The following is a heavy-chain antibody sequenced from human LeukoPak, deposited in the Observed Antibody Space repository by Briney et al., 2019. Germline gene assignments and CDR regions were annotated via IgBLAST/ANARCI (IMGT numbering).Heavy chain of an antibody. CDR3: AELGITMIGGV. D-gene: IGHD3-10*02. V-gene: IGHV3-48*03. CDR1: GFTFSSYE. J-gene: IGHJ6*04. CDR2: ISSSGSTM. Sequence: GGSLRLSCAASGFTFSSYEMNWVRQAPGKGLEWVSYISSSGSTMYYADSGKGRFTISRDNAENSLYLQMNSLRAEDTAVYYCAELGITMIGGVWGKGTTVTISS.